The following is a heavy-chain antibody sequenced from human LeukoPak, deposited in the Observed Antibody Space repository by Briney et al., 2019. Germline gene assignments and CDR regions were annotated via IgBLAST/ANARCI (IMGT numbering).Heavy chain of an antibody. Sequence: PGGSLRLSCAASGFTFSSYWMSWVRQAPGKGLEWVANIKQDGSEKYYVDSVKGRFTISRDNAKNSLYLQMNSLRAEDTAVYYCARQYYYDSSGYHYYYYYYLDVWGKGITVTVSS. CDR3: ARQYYYDSSGYHYYYYYYLDV. CDR1: GFTFSSYW. J-gene: IGHJ6*03. D-gene: IGHD3-22*01. CDR2: IKQDGSEK. V-gene: IGHV3-7*01.